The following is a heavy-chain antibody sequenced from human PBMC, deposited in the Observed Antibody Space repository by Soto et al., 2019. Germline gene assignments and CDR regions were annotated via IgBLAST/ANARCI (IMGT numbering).Heavy chain of an antibody. J-gene: IGHJ4*02. CDR3: ARRYSSSLDF. V-gene: IGHV4-59*08. D-gene: IGHD6-13*01. CDR2: IFYSGST. CDR1: GGSISSYY. Sequence: PSETLSLTCTFSGGSISSYYWSLIRQPPGKGLEWIGYIFYSGSTNYNPSLKSRVTISVDTSKNQFSLKLSSVTAADTAVYYCARRYSSSLDFWGQGTLVTVSS.